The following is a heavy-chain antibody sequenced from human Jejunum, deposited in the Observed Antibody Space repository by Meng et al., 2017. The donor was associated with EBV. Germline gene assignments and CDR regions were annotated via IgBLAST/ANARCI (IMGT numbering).Heavy chain of an antibody. J-gene: IGHJ5*02. V-gene: IGHV4-59*02. CDR3: TRGSTGAFNA. Sequence: QLRLQESGPGLVKPWDXLSLTCTGTGYSVRSYYWSWIRQSPEKGLEWLGYTHYSETSIYSPSLMSRATISVDTSNSQFSLKLNSVTAADTAIYYCTRGSTGAFNAWGQGILVTVAS. D-gene: IGHD1-26*01. CDR1: GYSVRSYY. CDR2: THYSETS.